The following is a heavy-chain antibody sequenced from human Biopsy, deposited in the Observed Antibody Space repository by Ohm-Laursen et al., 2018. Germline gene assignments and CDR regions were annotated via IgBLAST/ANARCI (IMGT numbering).Heavy chain of an antibody. CDR3: ARQEFATSPLDY. CDR2: IYYSGST. CDR1: GGSISSDY. Sequence: SDTLSLTCTVSGGSISSDYWSWIRQTPGKGLEWIGCIYYSGSTYYNPSLKSRVTISADRSKNQFSLKLTSVTAADTAMYYCARQEFATSPLDYWGQGSLVTVSS. D-gene: IGHD3-10*01. V-gene: IGHV4-59*04. J-gene: IGHJ4*02.